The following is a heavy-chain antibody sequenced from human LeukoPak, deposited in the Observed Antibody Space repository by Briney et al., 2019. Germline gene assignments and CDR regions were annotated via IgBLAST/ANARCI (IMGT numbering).Heavy chain of an antibody. V-gene: IGHV3-48*04. CDR3: ARDHGNYDILTGYYVDYFDY. CDR2: ISSSSSTI. CDR1: GFTFSSYS. D-gene: IGHD3-9*01. J-gene: IGHJ4*02. Sequence: GGSLRLSCAASGFTFSSYSMNWVRQAPGEGLEWVSYISSSSSTIYYADSVKGRFTISRDNAKNSLYLQMNSLRAEDTAVYYCARDHGNYDILTGYYVDYFDYWGQGTLVTVSS.